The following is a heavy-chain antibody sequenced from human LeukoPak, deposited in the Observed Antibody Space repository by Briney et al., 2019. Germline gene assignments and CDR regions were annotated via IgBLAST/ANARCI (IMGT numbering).Heavy chain of an antibody. CDR1: GYTFTSYD. Sequence: ASVKVSCKASGYTFTSYDINWVRQAPGQGLECMGCINPNSGGTKYAQKFQGGVTLTRDTSISTAYMELSRLRSDDTAVYYCARGETVYGGAIVYWGQGTLVTVSS. CDR2: INPNSGGT. D-gene: IGHD3-16*02. V-gene: IGHV1-2*02. CDR3: ARGETVYGGAIVY. J-gene: IGHJ4*02.